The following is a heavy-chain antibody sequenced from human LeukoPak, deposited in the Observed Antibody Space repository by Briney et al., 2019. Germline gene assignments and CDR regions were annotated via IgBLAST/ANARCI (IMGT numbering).Heavy chain of an antibody. Sequence: ASVKVSCKASGYTFTVYYMHWVRQAPGQGLEWMGWINPNSGGTNYAQKFQGWVTMTRDTSISTAYMELSRLRSDDTAVYYCAREKGPDGYNYDYWGQGTLVTVSS. CDR2: INPNSGGT. CDR1: GYTFTVYY. CDR3: AREKGPDGYNYDY. V-gene: IGHV1-2*04. D-gene: IGHD5-24*01. J-gene: IGHJ4*02.